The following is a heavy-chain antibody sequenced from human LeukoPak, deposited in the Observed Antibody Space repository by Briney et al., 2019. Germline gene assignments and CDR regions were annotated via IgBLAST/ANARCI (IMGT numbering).Heavy chain of an antibody. CDR3: ARDFRYIAVAGTVASYYYYGMDV. D-gene: IGHD6-19*01. V-gene: IGHV6-1*01. CDR1: GDSVSSNSAA. J-gene: IGHJ6*02. Sequence: SQTLSLTCAISGDSVSSNSAAWNWIRQSPSRGLEWLGRTYYRSKWYNDYAVSVKSRITINPDTSKNQFSLQLNSVTPEDTAVYYCARDFRYIAVAGTVASYYYYGMDVWGQGTTVTVSS. CDR2: TYYRSKWYN.